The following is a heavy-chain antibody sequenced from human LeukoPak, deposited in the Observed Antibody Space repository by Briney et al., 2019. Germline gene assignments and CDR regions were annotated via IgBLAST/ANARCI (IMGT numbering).Heavy chain of an antibody. V-gene: IGHV1-69*04. Sequence: SVKVSCKASGGTFSSYAISWVRQAPGQGLEWMGRIIPILGIANYAQKFQGRVTITADKSTSTAYMELSSLRPEDTAVYYCATGGSVVVNPLFDYWGQGTLVTVSS. J-gene: IGHJ4*02. CDR3: ATGGSVVVNPLFDY. CDR2: IIPILGIA. CDR1: GGTFSSYA. D-gene: IGHD3-22*01.